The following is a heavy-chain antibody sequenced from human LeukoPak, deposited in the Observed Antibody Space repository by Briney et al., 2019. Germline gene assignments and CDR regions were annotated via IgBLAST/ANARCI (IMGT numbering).Heavy chain of an antibody. CDR2: IKQDGSEK. J-gene: IGHJ5*02. CDR3: STDYTHGGA. Sequence: GGSLRLSCAASGFTFSSYWMSWVRQAPGKGLEWVARIKQDGSEKYHVDSLKGRFTISRDNAKNSLYLQMNSLRAEDTAVYYCSTDYTHGGAWGQGTLVTVSS. V-gene: IGHV3-7*01. D-gene: IGHD3-10*01. CDR1: GFTFSSYW.